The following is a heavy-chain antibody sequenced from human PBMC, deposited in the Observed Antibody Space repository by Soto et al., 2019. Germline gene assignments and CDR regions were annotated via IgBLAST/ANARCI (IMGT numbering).Heavy chain of an antibody. CDR1: GGSIRSYY. CDR3: GRVWGGAFDI. J-gene: IGHJ3*02. Sequence: SETLSLTCTVSGGSIRSYYLSWIRQPPGKGLEWIGYIYYSGSTNYNPSLKSRVTISVDTSKNQFSLKLSSVTAADTAVYYCGRVWGGAFDIWGQGTMVTVSS. V-gene: IGHV4-59*01. D-gene: IGHD3-10*01. CDR2: IYYSGST.